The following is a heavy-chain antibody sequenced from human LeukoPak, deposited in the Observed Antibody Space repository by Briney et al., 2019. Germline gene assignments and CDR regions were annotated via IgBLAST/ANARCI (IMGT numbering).Heavy chain of an antibody. J-gene: IGHJ4*02. Sequence: SETLSLTCAVSGGSISSGSYYWTWIRQPAGKGLEWIGRIYTSGSTNYNPPLKSRVTISLDTSKNQFSLRLSSVTAADTAVYYCARGPGYYGSGSYPSVYWGQGTLVTVSS. D-gene: IGHD3-10*01. CDR1: GGSISSGSYY. CDR3: ARGPGYYGSGSYPSVY. V-gene: IGHV4-61*02. CDR2: IYTSGST.